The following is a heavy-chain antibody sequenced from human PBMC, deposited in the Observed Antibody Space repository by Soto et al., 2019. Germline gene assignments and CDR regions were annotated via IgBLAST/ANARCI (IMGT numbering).Heavy chain of an antibody. D-gene: IGHD2-2*01. J-gene: IGHJ6*03. Sequence: GGSLRLSCAASGFTFSDYYMSWIRQAPGKGLEWVSYISSSGSTIYYADSVKGRFTISRDNAKNSLELQMNSPMAEDTAVYYCARLPSGYQLRGYYYMDVWGKGTTVTVSS. CDR3: ARLPSGYQLRGYYYMDV. CDR1: GFTFSDYY. V-gene: IGHV3-11*01. CDR2: ISSSGSTI.